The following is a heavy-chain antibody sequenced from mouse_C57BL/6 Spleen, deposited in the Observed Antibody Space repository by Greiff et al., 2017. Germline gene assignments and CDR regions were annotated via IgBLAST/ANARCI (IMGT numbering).Heavy chain of an antibody. CDR1: GYTFTSYW. D-gene: IGHD1-1*01. J-gene: IGHJ4*01. Sequence: VQLQQPGAELVMPGASVKLSCKASGYTFTSYWMHWVKQRPGQGLEWIGEIDPSDSYTNYNQKFKGKSTLTVDKSSSTAYMQLSSLTSEDSAVYYCASYGSSSQWAMDYWGQGTSVTVSS. V-gene: IGHV1-69*01. CDR2: IDPSDSYT. CDR3: ASYGSSSQWAMDY.